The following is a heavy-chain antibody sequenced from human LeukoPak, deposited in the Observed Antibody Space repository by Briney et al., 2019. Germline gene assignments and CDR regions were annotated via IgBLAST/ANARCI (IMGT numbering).Heavy chain of an antibody. V-gene: IGHV3-30*18. Sequence: PGRSLRLSCAASGFTFSSYGMHWVRQAPGKGLEWVAVISYDGSNKYYADSVKGRFTISRDNSNNTLYLQMNSLRPDDTAVYYCAEAGYSSGWTRYYGMDVWGQGTTVAVSS. J-gene: IGHJ6*02. CDR3: AEAGYSSGWTRYYGMDV. D-gene: IGHD6-19*01. CDR1: GFTFSSYG. CDR2: ISYDGSNK.